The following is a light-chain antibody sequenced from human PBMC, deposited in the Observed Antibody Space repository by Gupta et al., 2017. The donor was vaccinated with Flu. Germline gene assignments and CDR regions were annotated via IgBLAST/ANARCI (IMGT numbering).Light chain of an antibody. Sequence: DIQMTQSPSTLSASVGDRVTITCRASQSISSWLAWYQQKPGKAPKLLIYKASSLESGVPSRFSGSGSGTEFTLTISSLQPDDIAAYYCQQEETYPITFGGGTKVEIK. CDR2: KAS. J-gene: IGKJ4*01. V-gene: IGKV1-5*03. CDR1: QSISSW. CDR3: QQEETYPIT.